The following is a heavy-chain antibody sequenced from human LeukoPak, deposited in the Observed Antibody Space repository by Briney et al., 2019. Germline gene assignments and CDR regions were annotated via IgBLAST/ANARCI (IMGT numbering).Heavy chain of an antibody. D-gene: IGHD4-17*01. V-gene: IGHV4-59*08. CDR2: IYYSGST. Sequence: PSETLSLTYTVSGGSISSYYWSWIRQPPGKGLEWIGYIYYSGSTNYNPSLKSRVTISVDTSKNQFSLKLSSVTAADTAVYYCASATVTTFIDYWGQGTLVTVSS. CDR1: GGSISSYY. J-gene: IGHJ4*02. CDR3: ASATVTTFIDY.